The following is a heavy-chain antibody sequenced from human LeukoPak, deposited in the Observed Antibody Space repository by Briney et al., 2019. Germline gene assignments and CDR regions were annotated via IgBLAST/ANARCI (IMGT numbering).Heavy chain of an antibody. CDR3: ARLANYVPVY. CDR1: GYSISSNYS. D-gene: IGHD4/OR15-4a*01. Sequence: SETLSLSCTVSGYSISSNYSWGWIRQPPGKGLEWIGSVHHSGRTYYNPSLKSRLTISINTSKKQFSLKVSSVTSADTAVYYCARLANYVPVYWGQGTLVTVSS. V-gene: IGHV4-38-2*02. CDR2: VHHSGRT. J-gene: IGHJ4*02.